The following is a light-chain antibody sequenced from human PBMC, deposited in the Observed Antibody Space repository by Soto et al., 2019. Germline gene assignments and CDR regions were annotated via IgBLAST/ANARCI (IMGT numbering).Light chain of an antibody. CDR2: LEVSGSD. Sequence: QYVLTQSSSASASLGSSVKLTCTLSSGHSSYIIAWHQQQPGKAPRYLMKLEVSGSDNKGSGVPDRFSGSSSGADRYLTISNLQFEDEADYYCETWDNHILVFGGGTKVTVL. J-gene: IGLJ2*01. V-gene: IGLV4-60*02. CDR3: ETWDNHILV. CDR1: SGHSSYI.